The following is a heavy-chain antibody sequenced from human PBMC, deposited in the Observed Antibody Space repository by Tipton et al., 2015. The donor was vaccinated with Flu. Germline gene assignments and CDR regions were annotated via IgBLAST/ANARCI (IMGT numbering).Heavy chain of an antibody. CDR2: IYFTGTT. V-gene: IGHV4-39*07. CDR3: ARVTELLWFGEARGWFDP. Sequence: TLSLTCAASGGSMSTSDYYWGWIRQPPGKGLEWIGSIYFTGTTHYNPPLKSRVTISVDTSKNQFSLKLSSVTAADTAVYYCARVTELLWFGEARGWFDPWGQGTLVTVSS. D-gene: IGHD3-10*01. J-gene: IGHJ5*02. CDR1: GGSMSTSDYY.